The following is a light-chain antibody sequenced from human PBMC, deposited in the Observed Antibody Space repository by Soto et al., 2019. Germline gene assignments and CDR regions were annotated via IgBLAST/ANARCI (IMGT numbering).Light chain of an antibody. V-gene: IGKV1-9*01. J-gene: IGKJ4*01. CDR3: QQLNSYPRIS. Sequence: IQLTQSPSSLSASVGDRVTITCRASQGIGSYLAWYQQKPGKAPKLLIYGASTLHSGVPSRFSGSGSGTDFTLTISSLQPEDFATYYCQQLNSYPRISFGGGTKVEIK. CDR2: GAS. CDR1: QGIGSY.